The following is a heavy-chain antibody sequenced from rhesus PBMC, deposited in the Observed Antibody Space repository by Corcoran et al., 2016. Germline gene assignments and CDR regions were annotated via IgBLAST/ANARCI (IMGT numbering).Heavy chain of an antibody. CDR3: TTFYGSNYFDY. D-gene: IGHD4-29*01. CDR1: GLTFSNVW. V-gene: IGHV3-30*01. Sequence: EVQLVESGGGLVQPGGSLRLSCAASGLTFSNVWVNWVRQGPGKGLEWVARIKSKVEVETADSAASVKGRFTISRDDSKNTLYLQMTSLRPEDTAVYYCTTFYGSNYFDYWGQGVLVTVSS. J-gene: IGHJ4*01. CDR2: IKSKVEVETA.